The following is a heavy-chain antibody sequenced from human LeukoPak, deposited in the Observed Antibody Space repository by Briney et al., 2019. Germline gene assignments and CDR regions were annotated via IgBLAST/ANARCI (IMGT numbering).Heavy chain of an antibody. CDR2: INAGNDNT. D-gene: IGHD3-10*01. J-gene: IGHJ4*02. CDR3: TRGLLWFGELSPPGY. CDR1: GYTFTNYA. Sequence: ASVKVSCKASGYTFTNYAIHWVRQAPGQRLEWMGWINAGNDNTKYSQKFQGRVTITRDTSASTVYMELGSLRSEDMAVYYCTRGLLWFGELSPPGYWGQGTLITVSS. V-gene: IGHV1-3*01.